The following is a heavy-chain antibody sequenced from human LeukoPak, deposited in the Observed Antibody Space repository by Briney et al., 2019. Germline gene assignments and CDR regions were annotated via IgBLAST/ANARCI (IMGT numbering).Heavy chain of an antibody. V-gene: IGHV3-48*03. CDR3: AKGLREYSGSYDDY. Sequence: GGSLRLSCAASGFTFSSYEMNWVRQAPGKGLEWVSYISSSGSTIYYADSVKGRFTISRDNAKNSLYLQMNSLRAEDTAVYYCAKGLREYSGSYDDYWGQGTLVTVSS. CDR2: ISSSGSTI. J-gene: IGHJ4*02. CDR1: GFTFSSYE. D-gene: IGHD1-26*01.